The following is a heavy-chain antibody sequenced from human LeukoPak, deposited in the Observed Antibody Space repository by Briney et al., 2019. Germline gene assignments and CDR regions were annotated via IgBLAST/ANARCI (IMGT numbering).Heavy chain of an antibody. V-gene: IGHV3-48*03. J-gene: IGHJ4*02. Sequence: PGGSLRLSCAASGFTFSSYEMNWVRQAPGKGLEWVSYISSSGSTLYYAYSVKGRFTISRDTAKNSLYLQMNSLRAEDTAVYYCARVEWTKQWLPIKKFDYWGQGTLVTVSS. CDR1: GFTFSSYE. CDR2: ISSSGSTL. D-gene: IGHD6-19*01. CDR3: ARVEWTKQWLPIKKFDY.